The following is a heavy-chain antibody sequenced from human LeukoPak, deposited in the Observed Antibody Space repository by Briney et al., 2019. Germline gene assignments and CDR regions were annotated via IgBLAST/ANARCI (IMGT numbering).Heavy chain of an antibody. D-gene: IGHD3-10*01. J-gene: IGHJ4*02. CDR2: IIPIFGTA. CDR1: GGTFSSYA. V-gene: IGHV1-69*01. Sequence: GASVKVSCKASGGTFSSYAISWVRQAPGQGLEWMGGIIPIFGTANYAQKFQGRVTITADESTSTAYMELGSLRSEDTAVYYCAIAMVRGVIQYYFDYWGQGTLVTVSS. CDR3: AIAMVRGVIQYYFDY.